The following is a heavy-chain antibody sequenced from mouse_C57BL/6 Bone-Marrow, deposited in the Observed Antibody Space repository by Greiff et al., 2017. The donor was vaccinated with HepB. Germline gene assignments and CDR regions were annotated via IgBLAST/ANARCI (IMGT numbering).Heavy chain of an antibody. CDR1: GFTFSDYG. Sequence: EVHLVESGGGLVQPGGSLKLSCAASGFTFSDYGMAWVRQAPRKGPEWVAFISNLAYSIYYADTVTGRFTISRENAKNTLYLEMSSLRSEDTAMYYCARQGPPWFAYWGQGTLVTVSA. V-gene: IGHV5-15*01. J-gene: IGHJ3*01. CDR3: ARQGPPWFAY. CDR2: ISNLAYSI.